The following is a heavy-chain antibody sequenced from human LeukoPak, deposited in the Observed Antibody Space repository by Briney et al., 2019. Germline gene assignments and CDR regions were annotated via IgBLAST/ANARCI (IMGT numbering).Heavy chain of an antibody. V-gene: IGHV3-23*01. J-gene: IGHJ4*02. Sequence: DSVKGRFTISRDNSKNTLYLQMSSLRADDTAVYYCFSGWPAPGDYWGQGTLVIVSS. CDR3: FSGWPAPGDY. D-gene: IGHD6-19*01.